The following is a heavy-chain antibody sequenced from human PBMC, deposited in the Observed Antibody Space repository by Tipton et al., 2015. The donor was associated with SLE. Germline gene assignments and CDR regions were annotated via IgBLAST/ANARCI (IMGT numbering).Heavy chain of an antibody. Sequence: TLSLTCTVSGGSIRNTIYYWGWIRQPPGKGLEWIGTIYYSGNTYYNPSLKSRATISIGTSKNQLSLKLSSVTAADTAVYYCARGVAHFYDSGSFDIWGQGTLVTVSS. CDR3: ARGVAHFYDSGSFDI. CDR1: GGSIRNTIYY. J-gene: IGHJ3*02. CDR2: IYYSGNT. V-gene: IGHV4-39*07. D-gene: IGHD2/OR15-2a*01.